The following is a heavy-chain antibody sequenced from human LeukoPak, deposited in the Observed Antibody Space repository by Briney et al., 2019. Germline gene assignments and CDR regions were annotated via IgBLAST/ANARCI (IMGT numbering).Heavy chain of an antibody. CDR2: LSDSAVSS. J-gene: IGHJ4*02. CDR1: GFTFSTFA. CDR3: AKAPDSSGFPSYFDP. V-gene: IGHV3-23*01. Sequence: GGSLRLSCAVSGFTFSTFAMNWVRQAPGKGLEWVSSLSDSAVSSYYADSVKGRFTISRDNSKNTLYLQMNSLRAEDTATYYCAKAPDSSGFPSYFDPWGQGTLVAVSS. D-gene: IGHD3-22*01.